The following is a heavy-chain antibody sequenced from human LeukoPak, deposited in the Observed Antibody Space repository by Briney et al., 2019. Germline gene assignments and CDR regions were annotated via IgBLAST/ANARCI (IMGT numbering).Heavy chain of an antibody. D-gene: IGHD3-10*01. CDR2: IYYSGST. J-gene: IGHJ4*02. Sequence: SETLSLTCTVSGGSISSSSYYWGWIRQPPGKGLEWIGSIYYSGSTYYNPSLKSRVTISVDTSKNQFSLKLSSVTAADTAVYYCARSTLYGSENFDYWGQGTLVTVSS. CDR1: GGSISSSSYY. CDR3: ARSTLYGSENFDY. V-gene: IGHV4-39*07.